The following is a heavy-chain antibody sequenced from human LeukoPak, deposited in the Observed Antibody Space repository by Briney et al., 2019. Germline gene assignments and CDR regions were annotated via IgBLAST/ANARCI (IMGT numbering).Heavy chain of an antibody. CDR3: ARLLRVGYCSTTTCNWFDP. Sequence: SETLSLTCTVSGGSISSYYWSWIRQPPGKGLEWIGYIYYSGSTNYNPSLKSRVTISVDTSRNQFSLRLSSVTAADTAVYYCARLLRVGYCSTTTCNWFDPWGQGTLVTVSS. CDR1: GGSISSYY. D-gene: IGHD2-2*03. V-gene: IGHV4-59*08. J-gene: IGHJ5*02. CDR2: IYYSGST.